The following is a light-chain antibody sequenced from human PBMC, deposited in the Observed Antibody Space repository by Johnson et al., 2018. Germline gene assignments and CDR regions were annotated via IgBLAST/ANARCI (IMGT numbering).Light chain of an antibody. CDR2: ENN. CDR1: SSNIGNNY. J-gene: IGLJ1*01. Sequence: QSVLTQPPSVSAAPGQKVTISCSGSSSNIGNNYVSWNQQLPGTAPKLLIYENNKRPSGIPDRFSGSKSGTSATRGITGLKTGDEADYYCGTWDSSLSAGNVFGTGTKVTVL. V-gene: IGLV1-51*02. CDR3: GTWDSSLSAGNV.